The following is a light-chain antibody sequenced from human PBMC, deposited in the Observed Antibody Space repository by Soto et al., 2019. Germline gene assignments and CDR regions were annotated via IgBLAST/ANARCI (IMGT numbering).Light chain of an antibody. CDR3: SSLTTSSTYV. J-gene: IGLJ1*01. V-gene: IGLV2-14*01. Sequence: QSVRSQPSSVSGSPGEPITISCTGNSSDVGGYNSLSWYQQHPGKVPKLMIYDVNNRPSGVSYRFSGSKSGNTASLTTSGLQAEDEADYYCSSLTTSSTYVFGSGTKVTVL. CDR1: SSDVGGYNS. CDR2: DVN.